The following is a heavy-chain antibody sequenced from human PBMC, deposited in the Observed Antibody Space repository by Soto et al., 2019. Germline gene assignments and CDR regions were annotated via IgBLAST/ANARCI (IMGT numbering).Heavy chain of an antibody. V-gene: IGHV4-39*01. Sequence: PSETLSLTCAVSGGSISSSSYYWGWIRQPPGKGLEWIGSIYYSGSTYYNPSLKSRVTISVDTSKNQFSLNVISVTAADTAVYYCRRSSRYSTEVWGQGTTVTVSS. CDR2: IYYSGST. CDR1: GGSISSSSYY. CDR3: RRSSRYSTEV. D-gene: IGHD6-13*01. J-gene: IGHJ6*02.